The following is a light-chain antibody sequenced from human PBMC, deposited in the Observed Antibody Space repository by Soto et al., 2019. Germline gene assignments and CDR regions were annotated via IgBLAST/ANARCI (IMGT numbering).Light chain of an antibody. V-gene: IGLV1-47*01. Sequence: QAVVTQPPSASGTPGQRVTISCSGGSYNVGKNLVYWYQQRPGTAPKLLIFKNNQRPSGVPDRFSGSNSGSSASLAISGLRSEDEADYFCAAWDDSLSAWVFGGGTKLTVL. CDR2: KNN. CDR1: SYNVGKNL. CDR3: AAWDDSLSAWV. J-gene: IGLJ3*02.